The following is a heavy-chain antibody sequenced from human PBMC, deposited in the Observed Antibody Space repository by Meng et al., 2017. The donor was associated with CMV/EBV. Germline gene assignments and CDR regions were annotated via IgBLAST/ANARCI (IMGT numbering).Heavy chain of an antibody. CDR3: VREFSRDVFFDH. CDR2: IRSHGTNK. V-gene: IGHV3-30*02. J-gene: IGHJ4*02. Sequence: GESLKISCAASGFTFSIYGLHWVRQAPGKGLEWVTFIRSHGTNKYYTDSVKGRFTISRDNSRNMLYLDMSSLRVDDTAVYFCVREFSRDVFFDHWGQGTLVTVSS. CDR1: GFTFSIYG. D-gene: IGHD3-16*01.